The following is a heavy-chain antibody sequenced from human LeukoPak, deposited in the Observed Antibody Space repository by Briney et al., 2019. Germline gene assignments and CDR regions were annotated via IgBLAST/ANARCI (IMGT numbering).Heavy chain of an antibody. CDR2: MNPNSGNT. CDR3: ARLGSYYYDSSGYYFYYFDY. CDR1: GYTFTSYD. V-gene: IGHV1-8*01. J-gene: IGHJ4*02. Sequence: ASVKVSCKASGYTFTSYDINWVRQATGQGLEWMGWMNPNSGNTGYAQKFQGRVTMTRNTSISTAYTELSSLRSEDTAVYYCARLGSYYYDSSGYYFYYFDYWGQGTLVTVSS. D-gene: IGHD3-22*01.